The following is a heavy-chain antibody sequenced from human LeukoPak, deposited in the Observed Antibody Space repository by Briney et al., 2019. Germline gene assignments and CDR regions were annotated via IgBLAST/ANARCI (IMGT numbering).Heavy chain of an antibody. CDR3: AREVAPIVVVPAAIRTNWFDP. V-gene: IGHV4-34*01. J-gene: IGHJ5*02. Sequence: KTSQTLSLTCAVYGGSFSGYYWSWIRQPPGKGLEWIGEINHSGSTNYNPSLKSRVTISVDTSKNQFSLKLSSVTAADTAVYYCAREVAPIVVVPAAIRTNWFDPWGQGTLVTVSS. CDR2: INHSGST. D-gene: IGHD2-2*01. CDR1: GGSFSGYY.